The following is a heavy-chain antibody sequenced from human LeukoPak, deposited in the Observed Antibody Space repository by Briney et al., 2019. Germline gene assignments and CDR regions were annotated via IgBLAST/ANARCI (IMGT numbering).Heavy chain of an antibody. V-gene: IGHV4-59*01. CDR3: ARETSLAGFASGLGFNY. CDR2: IYGSGNT. CDR1: GASISSWY. J-gene: IGHJ4*02. D-gene: IGHD6-19*01. Sequence: TETLSLTCTVSGASISSWYWSWIRQPPGKGLEWIGYIYGSGNTNYNPSLKSRVTMSIDTSKNQFSLMLTSVTAADTATYYCARETSLAGFASGLGFNYWGQGILVTVSS.